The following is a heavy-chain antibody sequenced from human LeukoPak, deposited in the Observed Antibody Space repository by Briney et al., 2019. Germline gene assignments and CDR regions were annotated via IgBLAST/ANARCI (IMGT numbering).Heavy chain of an antibody. CDR3: AREPGHNGVGATFDY. CDR1: GGSISSPNW. V-gene: IGHV4-4*02. D-gene: IGHD1-26*01. CDR2: ISHSGTT. Sequence: SETLSLTCVVSGGSISSPNWWSWVRQPPGKGLEWSGEISHSGTTNYSPSLKSRVTISVDKSKNQFSLRLNSVTAADTAVYYCAREPGHNGVGATFDYWGQGTLVTVS. J-gene: IGHJ4*02.